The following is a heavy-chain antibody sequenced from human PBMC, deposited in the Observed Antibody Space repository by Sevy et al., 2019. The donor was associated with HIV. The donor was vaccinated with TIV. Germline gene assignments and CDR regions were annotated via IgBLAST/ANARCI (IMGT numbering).Heavy chain of an antibody. CDR1: GFTFSSYE. V-gene: IGHV3-48*03. CDR3: ARVQTGTTARFYYYYMDV. CDR2: ISSSRSTI. D-gene: IGHD1-1*01. J-gene: IGHJ6*03. Sequence: GGSLRLSCAASGFTFSSYEMNWVRQAPGKGLEWVSYISSSRSTIYYADSVKGRFTISRDNAKNSLFLQMNSLRAEDTAVYYCARVQTGTTARFYYYYMDVWGKGTTVTVSS.